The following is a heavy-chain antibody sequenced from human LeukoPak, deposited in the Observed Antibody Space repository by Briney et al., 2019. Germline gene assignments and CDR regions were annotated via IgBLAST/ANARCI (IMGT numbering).Heavy chain of an antibody. D-gene: IGHD3-22*01. V-gene: IGHV4-39*01. CDR3: ARKFSYYVSSGYPAYYYYYGMDV. Sequence: SETLSLTCTVSGGSISSSSYYWGWIRQPPGKGLEWIGSIYYSGSTYYNPSLKSRVTISVDTSKNQFSLKLSSVTAADTAVYYCARKFSYYVSSGYPAYYYYYGMDVWGQGTTVTVSS. CDR2: IYYSGST. J-gene: IGHJ6*02. CDR1: GGSISSSSYY.